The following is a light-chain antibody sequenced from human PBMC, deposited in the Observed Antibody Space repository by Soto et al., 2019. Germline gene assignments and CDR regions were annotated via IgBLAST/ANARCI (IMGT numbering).Light chain of an antibody. CDR3: QQYGSSPPVT. J-gene: IGKJ1*01. Sequence: EIVLTQSPGTLSLSPGERATLSCRASQSVSSSYLAWYQPKPGQAPRLLIYGASSRATGIPDRFSGSGSGTDFTRTISRLEPEDFAVYYCQQYGSSPPVTFGQGTKVDIK. CDR2: GAS. CDR1: QSVSSSY. V-gene: IGKV3-20*01.